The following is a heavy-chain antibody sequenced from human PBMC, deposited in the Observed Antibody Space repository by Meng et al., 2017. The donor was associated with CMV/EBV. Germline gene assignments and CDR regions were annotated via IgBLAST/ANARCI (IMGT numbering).Heavy chain of an antibody. CDR3: AKGNSESSGCLLLFDY. CDR2: IGGSGGST. Sequence: LVVVGGGLVQPVGRLRLYCSTSGFTFSSYAMSWVRQAPGKGLEWVSAIGGSGGSTYYADSVKGRFTSSRDNSKNTLYLQMNSLRAEDTAVYYCAKGNSESSGCLLLFDYWGQGTLVTVSS. D-gene: IGHD6-19*01. J-gene: IGHJ4*02. CDR1: GFTFSSYA. V-gene: IGHV3-23*04.